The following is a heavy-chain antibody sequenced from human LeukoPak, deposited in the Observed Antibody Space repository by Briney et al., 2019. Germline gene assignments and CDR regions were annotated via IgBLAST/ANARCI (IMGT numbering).Heavy chain of an antibody. Sequence: GSLRLPCAASGFTFSTYWMHWVRQAPGKGLVWLSRISSDGSSTTYADSVKGRFTISRDNAKNSLYLQMNSLRAEDTAVYYCARDLSSLAPSFDNWGQGTLVTVSS. V-gene: IGHV3-74*01. J-gene: IGHJ4*02. CDR3: ARDLSSLAPSFDN. D-gene: IGHD6-19*01. CDR2: ISSDGSST. CDR1: GFTFSTYW.